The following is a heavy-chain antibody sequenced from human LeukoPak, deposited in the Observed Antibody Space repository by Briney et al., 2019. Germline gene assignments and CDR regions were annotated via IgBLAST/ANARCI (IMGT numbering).Heavy chain of an antibody. Sequence: GGSLRLSCAASGFMFTSYWMSWVRQAPGKGLEWVANIKQDGSGKYYVDSVKGRFTISRDNAKNSLYLQMNSLRAEDTAVYYCARDSRLRRAVDYWGQGTLVTVSS. CDR3: ARDSRLRRAVDY. V-gene: IGHV3-7*01. CDR1: GFMFTSYW. D-gene: IGHD4-17*01. J-gene: IGHJ4*02. CDR2: IKQDGSGK.